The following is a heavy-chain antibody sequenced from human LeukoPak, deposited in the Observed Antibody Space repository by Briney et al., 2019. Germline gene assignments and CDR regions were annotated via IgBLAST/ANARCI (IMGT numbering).Heavy chain of an antibody. J-gene: IGHJ4*02. CDR2: INYSGNT. V-gene: IGHV4-39*01. Sequence: SETLSLTCTVSGGSISSSSYYWGWIRQPPGKGLEWIGSINYSGNTYYNPSLKSRVTISVDTSRYQFSLKLSSVTAADTALYYCARIDTVVLPSTMFDYWGQGTLVTVSS. CDR1: GGSISSSSYY. CDR3: ARIDTVVLPSTMFDY. D-gene: IGHD2-2*01.